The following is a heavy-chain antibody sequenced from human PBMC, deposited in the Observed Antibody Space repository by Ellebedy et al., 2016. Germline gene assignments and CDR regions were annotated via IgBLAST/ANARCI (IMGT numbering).Heavy chain of an antibody. CDR2: ISRDGSNI. D-gene: IGHD6-13*01. V-gene: IGHV3-74*01. CDR1: GFTFAASW. Sequence: HTGGSLRLSCSASGFTFAASWMHWVRQAPGKGLVWVSRISRDGSNIAYADSVKGRFTSSRDNAKNTLYLQMNSLRPEDTAVYYCARDLWSAADSWGQGSLVTVSS. J-gene: IGHJ4*02. CDR3: ARDLWSAADS.